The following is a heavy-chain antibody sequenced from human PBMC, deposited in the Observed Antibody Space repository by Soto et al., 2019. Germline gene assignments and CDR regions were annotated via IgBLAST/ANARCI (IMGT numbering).Heavy chain of an antibody. Sequence: GESLKISCKGSGYSFTSYWIGWVRQMPGKGLEWMGIINPGDSDTRYSPSFQGQVTISADKSISTAYLQWISLKTSDTAMYYCARPAEWDLVAYFDFWGQGTQVTVS. CDR3: ARPAEWDLVAYFDF. J-gene: IGHJ4*02. CDR2: INPGDSDT. D-gene: IGHD1-26*01. CDR1: GYSFTSYW. V-gene: IGHV5-51*01.